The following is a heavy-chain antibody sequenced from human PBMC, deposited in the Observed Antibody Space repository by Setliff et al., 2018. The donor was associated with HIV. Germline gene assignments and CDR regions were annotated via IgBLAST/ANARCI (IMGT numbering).Heavy chain of an antibody. CDR3: ARSDCSSVRCYLGHAFEI. CDR2: SVPMYGTS. V-gene: IGHV1-69*05. Sequence: SVKVSCKASGGTFSSYAISWVRRAPGQGLEWMGGSVPMYGTSNYAQKFQGRVTITTDESTSTAYMELSRLRSDDTAVYYCARSDCSSVRCYLGHAFEIWGQGTMVTVSS. D-gene: IGHD2-15*01. CDR1: GGTFSSYA. J-gene: IGHJ3*02.